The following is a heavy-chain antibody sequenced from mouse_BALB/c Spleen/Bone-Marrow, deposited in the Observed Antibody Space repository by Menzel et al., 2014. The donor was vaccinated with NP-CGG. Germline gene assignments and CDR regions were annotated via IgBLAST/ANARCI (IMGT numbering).Heavy chain of an antibody. CDR3: ARSRGNYLDYAMDY. Sequence: EVQVVESGGGLVQPGGSRKLSCAASGFTFSSFGMHWVRQAPEKGLEWVAYISSGSSTIYYADTVKGRFTISRGNPKNTLFLQMTSLRSEDTAMYYCARSRGNYLDYAMDYWGQGTSVTVSS. J-gene: IGHJ4*01. CDR1: GFTFSSFG. D-gene: IGHD2-1*01. CDR2: ISSGSSTI. V-gene: IGHV5-17*02.